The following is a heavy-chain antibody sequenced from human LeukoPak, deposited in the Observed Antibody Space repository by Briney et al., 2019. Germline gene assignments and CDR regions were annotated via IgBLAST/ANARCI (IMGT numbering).Heavy chain of an antibody. D-gene: IGHD4-17*01. Sequence: GGSLRLSCAASGFTFSSYSMNWGRQAPGKGLEWVSYVSSSSTTIYYADSVKGRFTISRDNAKNSLYLQMNSLRAEDTAVYYCARTVGYGDYHWFDPWGQGTLVTVSS. V-gene: IGHV3-48*01. CDR3: ARTVGYGDYHWFDP. J-gene: IGHJ5*02. CDR1: GFTFSSYS. CDR2: VSSSSTTI.